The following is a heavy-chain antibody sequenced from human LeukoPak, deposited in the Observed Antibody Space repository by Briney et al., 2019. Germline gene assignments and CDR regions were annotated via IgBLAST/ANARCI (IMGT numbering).Heavy chain of an antibody. CDR2: IRSNLYGGTP. V-gene: IGHV3-49*04. CDR3: TRDQTPYY. J-gene: IGHJ4*02. CDR1: GFTFSSHW. Sequence: GGSLRLSCTVSGFTFSSHWMSWVRQAPGKGLEWVGFIRSNLYGGTPEYAASVKGRFTISRDDSNSIAYLEMDSLKTDDTAVCYCTRDQTPYYWGQGTLVTVSS.